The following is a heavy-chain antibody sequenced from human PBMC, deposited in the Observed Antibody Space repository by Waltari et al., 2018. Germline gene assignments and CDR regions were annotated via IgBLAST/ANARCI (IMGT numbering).Heavy chain of an antibody. J-gene: IGHJ4*02. CDR2: IYSGGST. CDR3: AKMEVRRWYFDY. V-gene: IGHV3-23*03. CDR1: GFTFSSYA. D-gene: IGHD3-10*01. Sequence: EVQLLESGGGLVQPGGSLRLSCAASGFTFSSYAMSWVRQAPGKGLEWGSVIYSGGSTYYADSVKGRFTISRDNSKNTLYLQMNSLRAEDTAVYYCAKMEVRRWYFDYWGQGTLVTVSS.